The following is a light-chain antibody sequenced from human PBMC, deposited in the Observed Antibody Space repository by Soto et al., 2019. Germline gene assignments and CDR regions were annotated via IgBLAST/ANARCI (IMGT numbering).Light chain of an antibody. V-gene: IGLV1-44*01. Sequence: QSVLTQPPSASGTPGPRVTISCSGSSSNIGSNPVNWYQQFPGTAPKLLIYSNSQRPSGVPDRFSGSKSGTSASLAITGLQSEDEVDYYCAAWDGSLNGYVFGTGTKVTVL. CDR1: SSNIGSNP. CDR2: SNS. J-gene: IGLJ1*01. CDR3: AAWDGSLNGYV.